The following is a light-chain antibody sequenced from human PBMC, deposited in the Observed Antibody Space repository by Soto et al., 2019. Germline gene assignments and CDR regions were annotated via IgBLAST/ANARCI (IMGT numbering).Light chain of an antibody. CDR2: KAS. J-gene: IGKJ4*01. Sequence: DIQMTQSPSTLSASVGDRVTITCRASQSISSWLAWYQQKPGKAPKLLIYKASSLESGVPSRFSGSGSGTEFTLFISSLQPDDFATYYCQQYNSYPSFGGGTKVEIK. CDR1: QSISSW. CDR3: QQYNSYPS. V-gene: IGKV1-5*03.